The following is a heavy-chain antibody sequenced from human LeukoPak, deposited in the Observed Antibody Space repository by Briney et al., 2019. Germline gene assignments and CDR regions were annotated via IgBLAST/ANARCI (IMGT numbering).Heavy chain of an antibody. J-gene: IGHJ4*02. CDR3: ARDPFPPKCGGDCFDY. D-gene: IGHD2-21*01. CDR2: IYYSGST. V-gene: IGHV4-30-4*01. CDR1: GGSISSGDYY. Sequence: PSETLSLTCTVSGGSISSGDYYWSWIRQPPGKGLEWIGYIYYSGSTYYNPSLKSRVTISVDTSKNQVSLKLSSVTAADTAVYYCARDPFPPKCGGDCFDYWGQGTLVTVSS.